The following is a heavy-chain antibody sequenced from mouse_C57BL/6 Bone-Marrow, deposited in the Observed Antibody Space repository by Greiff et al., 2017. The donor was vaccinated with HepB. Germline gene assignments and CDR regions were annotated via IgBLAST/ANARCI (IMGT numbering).Heavy chain of an antibody. CDR3: ARNAEMDY. CDR1: GYTFTSYW. CDR2: IDPSDSYT. Sequence: QVQLKQPGAELVKPGASVKLSCKASGYTFTSYWMQWVKQRPGQGLEWIGEIDPSDSYTNYNQKFKGKATLTVDTSSSTAYMQLSSLTSEDSAVYYCARNAEMDYWGQGTSVTVSS. J-gene: IGHJ4*01. V-gene: IGHV1-50*01.